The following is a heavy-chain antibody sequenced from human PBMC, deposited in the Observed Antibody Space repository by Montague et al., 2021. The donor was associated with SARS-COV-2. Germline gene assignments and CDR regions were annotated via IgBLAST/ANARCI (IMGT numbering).Heavy chain of an antibody. J-gene: IGHJ3*02. D-gene: IGHD1-26*01. V-gene: IGHV4-39*01. CDR2: IYHSGST. Sequence: SETLSLTCTVSGGSISSSSYYWAWIRQPPGKGLEWIGSIYHSGSTFYNLSLKSRVSMSVDTSKNQFSLKLSTVTAADTAMYYCARVNWEVSVGNVFDNWGQGTMVTVSS. CDR1: GGSISSSSYY. CDR3: ARVNWEVSVGNVFDN.